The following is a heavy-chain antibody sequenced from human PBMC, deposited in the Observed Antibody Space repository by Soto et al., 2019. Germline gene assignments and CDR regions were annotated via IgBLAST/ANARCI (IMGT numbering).Heavy chain of an antibody. CDR3: ARPYPPVFYCSGGLGALLYY. D-gene: IGHD6-19*01. V-gene: IGHV1-46*01. J-gene: IGHJ4*02. CDR2: IYPSGGST. Sequence: GASVKVSCKASGYTFTSYYMHWVRQAPGQGLEWMGIIYPSGGSTSYAQKFQGRVTMTRDTSTSTVYMELSSLRSEDTAVYYCARPYPPVFYCSGGLGALLYYWGQGTLVTVSS. CDR1: GYTFTSYY.